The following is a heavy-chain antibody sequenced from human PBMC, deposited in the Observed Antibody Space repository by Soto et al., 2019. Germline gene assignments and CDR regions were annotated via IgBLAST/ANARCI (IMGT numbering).Heavy chain of an antibody. CDR1: GYTFTSYY. CDR2: INPSGGST. V-gene: IGHV1-46*03. J-gene: IGHJ4*02. Sequence: ASVKVSCKASGYTFTSYYMHWVRQAPGQGLEWMGIINPSGGSTSYAQKFQGRVTMTRDTSTSTVYMELSSLRSEDTAVYYCARDLSVAATSFWSAGDYWGQGTLVTVSS. CDR3: ARDLSVAATSFWSAGDY. D-gene: IGHD2-15*01.